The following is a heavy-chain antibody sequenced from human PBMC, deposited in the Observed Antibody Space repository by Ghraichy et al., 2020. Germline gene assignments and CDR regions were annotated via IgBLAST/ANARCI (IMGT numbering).Heavy chain of an antibody. D-gene: IGHD3-10*01. Sequence: GESLNISCAASGFTFTTYAMSWVRQAPGKGLEWVSAISNSGGSTYYADSVKGRFTISRDNSKNTLYLQMNSLRAEDTAVYYCAKGRGPYYASGSSNWFDPWGQGTLVTVSS. CDR1: GFTFTTYA. CDR2: ISNSGGST. CDR3: AKGRGPYYASGSSNWFDP. J-gene: IGHJ5*02. V-gene: IGHV3-23*01.